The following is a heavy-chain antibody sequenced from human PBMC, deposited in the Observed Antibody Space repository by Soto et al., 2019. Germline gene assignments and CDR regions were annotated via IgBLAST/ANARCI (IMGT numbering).Heavy chain of an antibody. CDR1: GFTFSSYG. D-gene: IGHD6-13*01. V-gene: IGHV3-30*18. J-gene: IGHJ6*02. CDR2: ISYGGSNK. Sequence: QVQLVESGGGVVQPGRSLRLSCAASGFTFSSYGMHWVRQAPGKGLEWVAVISYGGSNKYYADSVKGRFTISRDNSKNTLYLQMNSLRAEDTAVYYCAKGAAPRSAAGTHYYYGMDVWGQGTTVTVSS. CDR3: AKGAAPRSAAGTHYYYGMDV.